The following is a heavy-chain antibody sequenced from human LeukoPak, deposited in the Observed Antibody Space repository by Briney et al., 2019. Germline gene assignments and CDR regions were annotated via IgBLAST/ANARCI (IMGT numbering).Heavy chain of an antibody. D-gene: IGHD3-22*01. CDR1: GFTFSSYG. J-gene: IGHJ4*02. CDR2: ISGSGGST. Sequence: PGGSLRLSCAASGFTFSSYGMTWVRQAPGKGLEWVSAISGSGGSTYYADSVKGRFTISRDNSKNTLYLQMNSLRAEDTAVYYCAKGFDSSGYSTNDYWGQGTLVTVSS. CDR3: AKGFDSSGYSTNDY. V-gene: IGHV3-23*01.